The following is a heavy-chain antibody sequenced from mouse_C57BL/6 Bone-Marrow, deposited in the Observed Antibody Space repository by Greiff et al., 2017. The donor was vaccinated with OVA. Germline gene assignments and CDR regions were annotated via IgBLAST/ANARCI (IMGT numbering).Heavy chain of an antibody. Sequence: VQLQQSGAELMKPGASVKLSCKASGYTFTGYWLEWVKQRPGHGLEWIGEILPGSGSTNNNEKFKGKATFTADTSSNTAYMQLSSLTTEDSAIYYCARWFQRPYYFDDWGQGTTLTVSS. J-gene: IGHJ2*01. CDR1: GYTFTGYW. CDR3: ARWFQRPYYFDD. D-gene: IGHD2-2*01. CDR2: ILPGSGST. V-gene: IGHV1-9*01.